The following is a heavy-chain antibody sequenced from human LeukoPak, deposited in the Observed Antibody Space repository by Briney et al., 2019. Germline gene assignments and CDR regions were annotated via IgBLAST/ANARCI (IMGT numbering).Heavy chain of an antibody. D-gene: IGHD3-10*01. J-gene: IGHJ3*02. CDR2: IKQDGSGK. CDR3: ARGRAYYGSGSDTFDI. Sequence: GGSLRLSCAASGFTFSSYWMSWVRQAPGKGLEWVANIKQDGSGKYYVDSVKGRFTISRDNAKNSLYLQMNSLRAEDTAVYYCARGRAYYGSGSDTFDIWGQGTMVTVSS. V-gene: IGHV3-7*04. CDR1: GFTFSSYW.